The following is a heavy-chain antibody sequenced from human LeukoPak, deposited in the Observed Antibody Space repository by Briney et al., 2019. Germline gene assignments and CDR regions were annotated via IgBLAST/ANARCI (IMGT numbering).Heavy chain of an antibody. CDR2: INPNSGDT. V-gene: IGHV1-2*02. D-gene: IGHD3-10*01. J-gene: IGHJ5*02. CDR1: GGTFSSYA. CDR3: ARPTLQTLGA. Sequence: GASVKASCKASGGTFSSYAISWVRQAPGQGLEWMGWINPNSGDTNYAQKFQGRVTMTRDTSISTAYMDLSSLRSDDTAVYYCARPTLQTLGAWGQGTLVTVSS.